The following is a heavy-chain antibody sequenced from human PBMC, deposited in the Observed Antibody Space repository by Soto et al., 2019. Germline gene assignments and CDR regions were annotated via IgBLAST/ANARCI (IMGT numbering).Heavy chain of an antibody. CDR2: ISYDGSNK. J-gene: IGHJ6*02. CDR3: ARDAYYDFWSGPDYYYGMDV. Sequence: GGSLRLSCAASGFTFSSYAMHWVRQAPGKGLEWVAVISYDGSNKYYADSVKGRFTISRDNSKNTRYLQMNSLRAEDTAVYYCARDAYYDFWSGPDYYYGMDVWGQGTTVTVSS. CDR1: GFTFSSYA. D-gene: IGHD3-3*01. V-gene: IGHV3-30-3*01.